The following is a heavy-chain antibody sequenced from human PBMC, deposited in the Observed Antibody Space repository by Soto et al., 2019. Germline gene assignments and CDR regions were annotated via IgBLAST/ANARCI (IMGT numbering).Heavy chain of an antibody. J-gene: IGHJ2*01. D-gene: IGHD1-26*01. CDR3: AHRPRIVGATRYWYFDL. CDR1: GFSLSTSGVG. Sequence: QITLKESGPTLVKPTQTLTLTCTFSGFSLSTSGVGVGWIRQPPGKALEWLALISWDDDKRYSPSLKSRLTITKGPPKNPVVLTKTHLEPVEPATKYCAHRPRIVGATRYWYFDLWGRGTLVTVSS. V-gene: IGHV2-5*02. CDR2: ISWDDDK.